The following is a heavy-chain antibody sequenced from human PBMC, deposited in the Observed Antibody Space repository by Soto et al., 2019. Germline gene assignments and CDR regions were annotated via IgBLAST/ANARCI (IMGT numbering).Heavy chain of an antibody. D-gene: IGHD4-17*01. CDR3: ARAGGTTVTGLWHFDS. CDR1: GFTFNTYS. J-gene: IGHJ4*02. V-gene: IGHV3-33*01. Sequence: PGGSLRLSCGASGFTFNTYSMHWVRQPPGKGLEWLAAIWYDGTQKYYADSVKGRFIISRDNSKKTLYLEMNSLRAEDTAVYYCARAGGTTVTGLWHFDSWGQGT. CDR2: IWYDGTQK.